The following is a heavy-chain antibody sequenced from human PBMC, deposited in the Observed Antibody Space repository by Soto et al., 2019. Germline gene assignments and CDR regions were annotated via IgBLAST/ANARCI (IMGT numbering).Heavy chain of an antibody. J-gene: IGHJ4*02. V-gene: IGHV3-33*01. CDR2: IWYDGSKK. Sequence: QVQLVESGGGVVQPGRSLRLSCAASGFTFSSYGMHWVRQAPGKGLAWVAVIWYDGSKKYYADSVKGRFTISRDNSKNALYLQMNSLRAEETAVYYCARDCAGYSSGWYQRGGFDYWGQGTLVTVSS. D-gene: IGHD6-19*01. CDR3: ARDCAGYSSGWYQRGGFDY. CDR1: GFTFSSYG.